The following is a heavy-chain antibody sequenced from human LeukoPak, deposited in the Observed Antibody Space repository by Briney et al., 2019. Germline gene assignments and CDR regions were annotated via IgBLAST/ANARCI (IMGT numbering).Heavy chain of an antibody. Sequence: ASVKVSCKASGYTFTSYDINWVRQATGQGLEWMVWMNPNSGNTGYAQKFQGRVTMTRNTSISTAYMELSSLRSEDTAVYYCARGSLLTLYSGSSHNWFDPWGQGTLVTVSS. CDR1: GYTFTSYD. V-gene: IGHV1-8*01. CDR2: MNPNSGNT. J-gene: IGHJ5*02. CDR3: ARGSLLTLYSGSSHNWFDP. D-gene: IGHD1-26*01.